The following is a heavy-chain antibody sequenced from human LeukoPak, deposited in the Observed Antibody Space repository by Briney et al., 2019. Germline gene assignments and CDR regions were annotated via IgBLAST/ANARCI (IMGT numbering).Heavy chain of an antibody. V-gene: IGHV5-51*01. D-gene: IGHD1-20*01. CDR1: GYSFTNYW. Sequence: GESLKISCKVSGYSFTNYWIGWVRQTPGKGLEWMGIIYPGDSDTRYSPSFQGQVTTSADKSISTAYLQWSSLKASDTAMYYCARHETDKITATDYWGQGTLVTVSS. CDR2: IYPGDSDT. CDR3: ARHETDKITATDY. J-gene: IGHJ4*02.